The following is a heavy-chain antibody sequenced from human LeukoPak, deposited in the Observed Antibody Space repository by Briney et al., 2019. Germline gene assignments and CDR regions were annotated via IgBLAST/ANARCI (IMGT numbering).Heavy chain of an antibody. J-gene: IGHJ4*02. V-gene: IGHV3-23*01. D-gene: IGHD4-17*01. CDR3: AKVPPLTVTTYGGDY. CDR2: ISGSGGST. CDR1: GFTFSSYA. Sequence: GGSLRLSCAASGFTFSSYAMSWVRQAPGKGLEWVSAISGSGGSTYYADSVKGRFTISRDNSKNTLYPQMNSLRAEDTAVYYCAKVPPLTVTTYGGDYWGQGTLVTVSS.